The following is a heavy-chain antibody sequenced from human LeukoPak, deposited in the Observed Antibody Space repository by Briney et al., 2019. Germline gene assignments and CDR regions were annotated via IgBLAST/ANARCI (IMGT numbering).Heavy chain of an antibody. CDR3: ARRGIVVRGFLIGLHKQAYYFDY. J-gene: IGHJ4*02. Sequence: GGSLRLSCAASGFTLSNYDMIWVRQAPGRGLEWVSGLRESGGGTYYTDSVKGRFTVSRDNSKNTLYRQMNSLRAEDTAVYYCARRGIVVRGFLIGLHKQAYYFDYWGQGALVTVST. V-gene: IGHV3-23*01. D-gene: IGHD3-10*01. CDR1: GFTLSNYD. CDR2: LRESGGGT.